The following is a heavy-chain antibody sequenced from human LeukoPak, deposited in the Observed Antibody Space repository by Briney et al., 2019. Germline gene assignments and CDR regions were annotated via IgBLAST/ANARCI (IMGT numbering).Heavy chain of an antibody. V-gene: IGHV4-34*01. CDR2: INHRGNT. CDR3: AGEGGSGSLDRNPYDS. CDR1: GGSVNGYY. J-gene: IGHJ3*02. D-gene: IGHD3-10*01. Sequence: SETLSLTCGVFGGSVNGYYWTWIRQPPGKGLDWIGEINHRGNTNYNPSLESRLTISVDTSKNHFSLKLTSVTAADTAVYYCAGEGGSGSLDRNPYDSWGQGTMVVVSA.